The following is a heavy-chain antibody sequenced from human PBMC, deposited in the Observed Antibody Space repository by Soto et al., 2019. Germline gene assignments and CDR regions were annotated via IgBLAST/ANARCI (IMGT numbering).Heavy chain of an antibody. CDR1: GSTFSTSA. CDR3: ARDKDRQQLGGNYYYMLDV. D-gene: IGHD3-3*02. CDR2: IMPVFPTP. J-gene: IGHJ6*02. V-gene: IGHV1-69*12. Sequence: QVQLVQSGAEVKKPGSSVKVSCKSSGSTFSTSAISWVRQAPGQGLEWEGGIMPVFPTPDYAQKSQGRVTIAADDSTTTTYLELTGLRADDTAVYYCARDKDRQQLGGNYYYMLDVWGQGTAITVAS.